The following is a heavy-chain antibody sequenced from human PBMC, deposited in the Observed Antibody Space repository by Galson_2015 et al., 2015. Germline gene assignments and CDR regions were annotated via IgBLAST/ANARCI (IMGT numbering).Heavy chain of an antibody. Sequence: ITDRSTYTNYADSVKGRFTVSRDNAQNSLFLQMNSLTADDTALYYCIIHPHSSSETWGQGTLVTVSS. J-gene: IGHJ5*02. V-gene: IGHV3-11*03. D-gene: IGHD6-13*01. CDR3: IIHPHSSSET. CDR2: ITDRSTYT.